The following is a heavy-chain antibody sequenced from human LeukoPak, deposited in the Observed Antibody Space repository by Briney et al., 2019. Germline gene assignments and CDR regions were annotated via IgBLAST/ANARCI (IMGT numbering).Heavy chain of an antibody. CDR3: ARDYCSSTSCLLDY. Sequence: GGSLRLSCAASGFTFSTYAMHWVRQAPGKGLEYVSAISSNGGSTYYANSVKGRFTISRDNSKNTLYLQMGSLRAEDMAVYYYARDYCSSTSCLLDYWGQGTLVTVSS. J-gene: IGHJ4*02. CDR2: ISSNGGST. V-gene: IGHV3-64*01. CDR1: GFTFSTYA. D-gene: IGHD2-2*01.